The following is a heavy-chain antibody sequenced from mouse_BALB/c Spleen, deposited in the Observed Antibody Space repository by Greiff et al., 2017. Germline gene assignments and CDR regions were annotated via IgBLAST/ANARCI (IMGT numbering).Heavy chain of an antibody. CDR3: AREEAYDGYFYWYFDV. V-gene: IGHV1-87*01. D-gene: IGHD2-3*01. CDR1: GYTFTSYW. CDR2: IYPGDGDT. Sequence: VKLMESGAELARPGASVKLSCKASGYTFTSYWMQWVKQRPGQGLEWIGAIYPGDGDTRYTQKFKGKATLTADKSSSTAYMQLSSLASEDSAVYYCAREEAYDGYFYWYFDVWGAGTTVTVSS. J-gene: IGHJ1*01.